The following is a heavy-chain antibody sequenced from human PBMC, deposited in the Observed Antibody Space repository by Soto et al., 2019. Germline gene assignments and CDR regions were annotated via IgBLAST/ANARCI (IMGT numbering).Heavy chain of an antibody. V-gene: IGHV4-59*01. CDR1: GASISSYY. D-gene: IGHD6-6*01. CDR3: ARFRWWSSSPSFYYMDV. J-gene: IGHJ6*03. Sequence: QVQLQESGPGLVKPSETLSLTCTVSGASISSYYWSWIRQPPGKGLEWIGYIYYSGSTNYNPSLKSRVTVSVDMSKNHFSLKLSSVTAADTAVYYCARFRWWSSSPSFYYMDVWGKGTTVTVSS. CDR2: IYYSGST.